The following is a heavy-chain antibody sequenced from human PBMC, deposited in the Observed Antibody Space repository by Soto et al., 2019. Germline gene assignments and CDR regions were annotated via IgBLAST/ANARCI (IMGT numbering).Heavy chain of an antibody. J-gene: IGHJ4*02. V-gene: IGHV3-21*01. CDR2: ISSSSSYI. CDR3: ARGDIVLMVYANSLDY. Sequence: GGSLRLSCAASGFTFSSYSMNWVRQAPGKGLEWVSSISSSSSYIYYADSVKGRFTISRDNAKNSLYLQMNSLRAEDTAVYYCARGDIVLMVYANSLDYWGQGTLVTVSS. D-gene: IGHD2-8*01. CDR1: GFTFSSYS.